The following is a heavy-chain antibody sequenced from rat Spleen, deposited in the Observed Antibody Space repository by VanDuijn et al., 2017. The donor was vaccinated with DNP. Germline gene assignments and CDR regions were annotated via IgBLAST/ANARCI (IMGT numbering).Heavy chain of an antibody. V-gene: IGHV2-32*01. CDR2: MWSDGDT. CDR1: GFSINIYH. D-gene: IGHD2-2*01. CDR3: ARGIPDFDY. J-gene: IGHJ2*01. Sequence: QVQLRESGPGLVQPSQTLSLTCTASGFSINIYHVHWVRQPPGKGLEWLGVMWSDGDTSSNSALKSRLSISRDTSKSQVFLKMNSLQTEDTATYYCARGIPDFDYWGQGVMVTVSS.